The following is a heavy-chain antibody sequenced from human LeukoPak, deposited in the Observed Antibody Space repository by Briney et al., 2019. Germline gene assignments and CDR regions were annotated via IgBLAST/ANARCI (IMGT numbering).Heavy chain of an antibody. CDR1: GYRFTNYW. V-gene: IGHV5-10-1*01. J-gene: IGHJ4*02. Sequence: GKSLRISCKASGYRFTNYWITWVRQMRAQDMEWMGTIDPSDSYTPYSPSFRGHVTISADKSISTAYLQWSGLKASDTAIHCCARIAVAGHYHFDYGGQGTLVTVSS. CDR3: ARIAVAGHYHFDY. CDR2: IDPSDSYT. D-gene: IGHD6-19*01.